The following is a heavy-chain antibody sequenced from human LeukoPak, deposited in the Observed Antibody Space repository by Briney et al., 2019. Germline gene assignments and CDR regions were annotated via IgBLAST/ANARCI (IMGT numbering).Heavy chain of an antibody. CDR3: ARDPLDYGEKAFDI. CDR2: ISSSSSYM. CDR1: GFTFSSYS. D-gene: IGHD4-17*01. Sequence: NPGGSLRLSCAASGFTFSSYSMNWVRQAPGKGLEWVSSISSSSSYMYYADSVKGRFTISRDNAKNSLYLQMNSLRAEDTAVYYCARDPLDYGEKAFDIWGQGTMVTVSS. V-gene: IGHV3-21*01. J-gene: IGHJ3*02.